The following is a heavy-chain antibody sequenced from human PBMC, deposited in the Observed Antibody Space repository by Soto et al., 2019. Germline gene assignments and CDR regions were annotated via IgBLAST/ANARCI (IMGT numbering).Heavy chain of an antibody. Sequence: RASVKVSCKASGYTFTDYYMHWLRQAPGQGLECMGWINPNNGDTNYAQKFQGRVTMTRDTSISTAYLEVSRLRSDDTAVYYCARSVSFITPRPDYWGQGTLVTVSS. D-gene: IGHD6-6*01. CDR2: INPNNGDT. V-gene: IGHV1-2*02. CDR1: GYTFTDYY. CDR3: ARSVSFITPRPDY. J-gene: IGHJ4*02.